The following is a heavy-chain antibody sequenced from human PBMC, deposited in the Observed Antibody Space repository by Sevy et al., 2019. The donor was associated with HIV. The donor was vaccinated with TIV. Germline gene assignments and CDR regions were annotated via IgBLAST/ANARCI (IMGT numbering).Heavy chain of an antibody. Sequence: GGSLRLSCEASGFTFNAYGMHWVRLAPGKGLEWVSVASFDGNVKYYADSVKGRFTISRDNSKNTLHLQMNSLRPEDTAVYYCARSTNSAALDYWGQGTPVTVSS. J-gene: IGHJ4*02. V-gene: IGHV3-30*03. D-gene: IGHD2-2*01. CDR3: ARSTNSAALDY. CDR1: GFTFNAYG. CDR2: ASFDGNVK.